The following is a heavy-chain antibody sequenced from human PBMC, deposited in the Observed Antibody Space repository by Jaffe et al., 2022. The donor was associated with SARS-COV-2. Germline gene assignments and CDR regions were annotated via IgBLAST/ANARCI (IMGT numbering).Heavy chain of an antibody. V-gene: IGHV4-59*13. Sequence: QVQLQESGPGLVKPSETLSLTCTVSGDSIRNYFWSWIRQPPGKGLEWIGYMYHSGSANYNPSLKSRLSMSLDTSKNQLSLRVSSVNAADSAVYYCARSRGVVISHFDYWGQGTLVTVSS. D-gene: IGHD2-21*01. J-gene: IGHJ4*02. CDR2: MYHSGSA. CDR3: ARSRGVVISHFDY. CDR1: GDSIRNYF.